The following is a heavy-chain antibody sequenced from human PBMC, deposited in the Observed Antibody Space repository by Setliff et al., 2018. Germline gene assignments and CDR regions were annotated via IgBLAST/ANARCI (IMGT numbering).Heavy chain of an antibody. Sequence: PSETLSLTCAVSGGSISSGDASWSWVRQPPGKGLEWIGYIYHAGSTYYNPSLESRVTISIDKPNKQFSLELRSLTAADTAVYYCARLRYNFWSGYFTQNNWFDPWGQGTLVTVSS. V-gene: IGHV4-30-2*01. CDR2: IYHAGST. D-gene: IGHD3-3*01. CDR1: GGSISSGDAS. CDR3: ARLRYNFWSGYFTQNNWFDP. J-gene: IGHJ5*02.